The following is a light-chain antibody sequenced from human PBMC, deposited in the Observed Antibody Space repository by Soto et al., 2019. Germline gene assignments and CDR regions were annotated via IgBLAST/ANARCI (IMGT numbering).Light chain of an antibody. CDR3: QQRSNWPPIT. Sequence: SPVERATLSCRASQSVSSNLAWYQQKPGQAPRLLIYDTSNRATGVPARFSGSGSGTDFTLTIGSLEPEDFAVYYCQQRSNWPPITVGQGTRLEIK. J-gene: IGKJ5*01. V-gene: IGKV3-11*01. CDR1: QSVSSN. CDR2: DTS.